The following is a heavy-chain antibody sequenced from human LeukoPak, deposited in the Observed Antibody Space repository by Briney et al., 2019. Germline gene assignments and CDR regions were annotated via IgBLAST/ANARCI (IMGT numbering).Heavy chain of an antibody. CDR3: AREGGYCSGGSCYPPLASGTDV. J-gene: IGHJ6*02. V-gene: IGHV1-69*13. CDR1: GGTFSSYA. Sequence: GASVKVSCKASGGTFSSYAISWVRQAPGQGLEWMGGIIPIFGTANYAQKFQGRVTITADESTSTAYMELSSLRSEDTAVYYCAREGGYCSGGSCYPPLASGTDVWGQGTTVTVSS. D-gene: IGHD2-15*01. CDR2: IIPIFGTA.